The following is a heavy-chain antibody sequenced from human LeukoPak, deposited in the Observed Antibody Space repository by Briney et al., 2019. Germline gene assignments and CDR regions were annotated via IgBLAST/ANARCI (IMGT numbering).Heavy chain of an antibody. CDR3: AREGGWSSFDY. V-gene: IGHV3-33*01. J-gene: IGHJ4*02. CDR1: GFTFSSYG. D-gene: IGHD6-19*01. Sequence: GGSLRLSCAASGFTFSSYGMRWVRQAPGKGLEWVAVIRYDGSNKYYADSVKGRFTISRDNSKNTLYLQMNSLRAGDTAVYYCAREGGWSSFDYWGQGTLVTVSS. CDR2: IRYDGSNK.